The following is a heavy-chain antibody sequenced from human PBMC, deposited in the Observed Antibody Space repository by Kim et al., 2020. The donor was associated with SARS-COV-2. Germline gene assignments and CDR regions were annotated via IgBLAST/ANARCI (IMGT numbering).Heavy chain of an antibody. V-gene: IGHV3-11*04. Sequence: GGSLRLSCAASGFTFSDYYMSWIRQAPGKGLEWVSYISSSGSTIYYADSVKGRFTISRDNAKNSLYLQMNSLRAEDTAVYYCARDENQGSSSWSRYYYYYGMDVWGQGTTVTVSS. D-gene: IGHD6-13*01. CDR2: ISSSGSTI. CDR1: GFTFSDYY. CDR3: ARDENQGSSSWSRYYYYYGMDV. J-gene: IGHJ6*02.